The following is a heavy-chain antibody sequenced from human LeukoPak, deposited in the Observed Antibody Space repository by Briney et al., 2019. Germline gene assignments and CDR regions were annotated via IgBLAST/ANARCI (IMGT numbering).Heavy chain of an antibody. D-gene: IGHD2-15*01. V-gene: IGHV3-30*03. J-gene: IGHJ6*02. CDR2: ISNDGSDK. CDR3: ARDRCSGGSCYGYYYGMDV. CDR1: GFTFSSYG. Sequence: GGSLRLSCAASGFTFSSYGMHWVRQAPGKGLEWVTVISNDGSDKYYVDSVKGRFTISRDNSKNTLYLQMNSLRAEDTAVYYCARDRCSGGSCYGYYYGMDVWGQGTTVTVSS.